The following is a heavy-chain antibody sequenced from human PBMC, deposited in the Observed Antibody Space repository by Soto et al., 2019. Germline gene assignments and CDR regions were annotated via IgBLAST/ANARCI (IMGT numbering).Heavy chain of an antibody. D-gene: IGHD1-1*01. CDR1: GFNLGTFT. CDR2: IQKDGSEK. Sequence: GGSLRLSCAASGFNLGTFTMNWVRQAPGKGLEWVASIQKDGSEKHYGDSVKGRFTISRDNAQNSHYLQMNSLRAEDTAVYYCMSRHRGTPWDHWGLGALVTVSS. J-gene: IGHJ4*01. V-gene: IGHV3-7*01. CDR3: MSRHRGTPWDH.